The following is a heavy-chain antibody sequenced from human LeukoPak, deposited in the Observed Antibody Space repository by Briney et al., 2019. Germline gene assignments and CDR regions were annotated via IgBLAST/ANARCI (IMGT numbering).Heavy chain of an antibody. Sequence: PSETLSLTCAVSGGSINSGDYYWSWIRQPPGKGLEWIGYIYSSGGTYYNPSLKSRVAIFVDTSKKRFSLKLNAVTGADAAVYYCNSVSGYYGVGSYYFDSWGSGMLVSVSS. CDR1: GGSINSGDYY. CDR2: IYSSGGT. D-gene: IGHD3-10*01. V-gene: IGHV4-30-4*08. CDR3: NSVSGYYGVGSYYFDS. J-gene: IGHJ4*02.